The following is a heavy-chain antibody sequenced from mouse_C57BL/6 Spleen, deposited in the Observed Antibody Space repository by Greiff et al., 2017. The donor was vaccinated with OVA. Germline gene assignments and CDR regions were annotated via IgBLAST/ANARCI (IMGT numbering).Heavy chain of an antibody. CDR3: ARGDYYGSIYYSMDY. V-gene: IGHV5-17*01. Sequence: EVKLVESGGGLVKPGGSLKLSCAASGFTFSDYGMHWVRQAPEKGLEWVAYISSGSSTIYYADTVKGRFTISSDNAKNTLFLHMTRLMSEDTAMYYCARGDYYGSIYYSMDYWGQGTSVTVSS. CDR2: ISSGSSTI. CDR1: GFTFSDYG. J-gene: IGHJ4*01. D-gene: IGHD1-1*01.